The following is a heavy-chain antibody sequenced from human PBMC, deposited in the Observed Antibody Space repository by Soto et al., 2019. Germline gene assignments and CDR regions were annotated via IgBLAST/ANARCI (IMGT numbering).Heavy chain of an antibody. D-gene: IGHD3-10*01. Sequence: SVKVSCKSSGGTFSSYAISWVRQAPGQGLEWMGGVIPVFGLATYAQKVQGRVTITADKSTNTAYMEVSSLRSEDTAVYYCARGKSYYGSGKGIYDSYSLDVCGQ. V-gene: IGHV1-69*10. CDR3: ARGKSYYGSGKGIYDSYSLDV. CDR2: VIPVFGLA. J-gene: IGHJ6*02. CDR1: GGTFSSYA.